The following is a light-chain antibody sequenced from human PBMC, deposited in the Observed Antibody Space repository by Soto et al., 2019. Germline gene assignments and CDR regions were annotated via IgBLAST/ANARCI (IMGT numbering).Light chain of an antibody. V-gene: IGKV4-1*01. CDR2: WTS. CDR1: QILLYSSNNKNY. Sequence: DIVMTQSPDSLAVSLGESATINCKSSQILLYSSNNKNYLAWYQQIPGQPPKLLIYWTSTRESGVPDRFSGSGSGTDFTLTISSLEPEDFAVYYCQQRSNWPPITFGQGTRLEIK. CDR3: QQRSNWPPIT. J-gene: IGKJ5*01.